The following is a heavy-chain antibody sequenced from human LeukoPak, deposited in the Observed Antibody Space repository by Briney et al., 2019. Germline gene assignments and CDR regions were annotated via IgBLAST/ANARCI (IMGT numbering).Heavy chain of an antibody. CDR2: INHSGST. Sequence: PSETLSLTCAVYGGSFSGYYWSWIRQPPGKGLEWIGEINHSGSTNYNPSLKSRVTISVDTSKNQFSLKLSSVTAADTAVYYCARPPVRYSSGWYENWGQGTLVTVSS. V-gene: IGHV4-34*01. CDR3: ARPPVRYSSGWYEN. CDR1: GGSFSGYY. D-gene: IGHD6-19*01. J-gene: IGHJ4*02.